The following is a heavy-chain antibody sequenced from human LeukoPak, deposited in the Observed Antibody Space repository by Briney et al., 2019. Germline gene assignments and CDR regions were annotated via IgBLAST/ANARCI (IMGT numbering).Heavy chain of an antibody. CDR1: GYTFTSYY. V-gene: IGHV1-46*01. Sequence: ASVKVSCKASGYTFTSYYMHWVLQAPGQGLEWMGIINPSGGSTSYAQKFQGRVTMTRDTSTSTVYMELSSLRSEDTAVYYCARDLGDYDYGDYEACWGQGTLVTVSS. J-gene: IGHJ4*02. CDR2: INPSGGST. D-gene: IGHD4-17*01. CDR3: ARDLGDYDYGDYEAC.